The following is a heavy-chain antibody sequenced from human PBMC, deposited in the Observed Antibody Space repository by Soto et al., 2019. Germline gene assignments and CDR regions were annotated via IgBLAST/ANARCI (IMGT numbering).Heavy chain of an antibody. Sequence: PGGCLGLSCAASGFTLDDYTMHGVCQAPRKGLEWVSHISWDGGSTYYADSVKGRFTISRDNSKNSLYLQMNSLRTEDTALYYCAKDIKMKLHYYSSGSYRQRSYYYYSGMDVWGQGTTVTVSS. V-gene: IGHV3-43*01. CDR1: GFTLDDYT. CDR3: AKDIKMKLHYYSSGSYRQRSYYYYSGMDV. CDR2: ISWDGGST. D-gene: IGHD3-10*01. J-gene: IGHJ6*02.